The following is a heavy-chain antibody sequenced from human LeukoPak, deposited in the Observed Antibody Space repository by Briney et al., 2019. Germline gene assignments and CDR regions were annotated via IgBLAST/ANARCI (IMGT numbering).Heavy chain of an antibody. V-gene: IGHV3-48*03. CDR1: GFTFSSYA. CDR3: ARSGGYSYGYFDY. D-gene: IGHD5-18*01. CDR2: ISSSGSTI. Sequence: GGSLRLSCAASGFTFSSYAMSWVRQAPGKGLEWVSHISSSGSTIYYADSVKGRFTISRDNAKNSLYLQMNSLRAEDTAVYYCARSGGYSYGYFDYWGQGTLVTVSS. J-gene: IGHJ4*02.